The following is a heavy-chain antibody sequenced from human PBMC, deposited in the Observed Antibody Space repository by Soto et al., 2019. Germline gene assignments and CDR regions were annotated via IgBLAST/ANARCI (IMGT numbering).Heavy chain of an antibody. V-gene: IGHV3-9*01. CDR3: VKAGGYTSRGGYFDS. J-gene: IGHJ4*02. Sequence: EVQLVESGGDLVQPGRSLRLSCAASGFTFDDYAMHWVRQAPGKGLEWVSGISWNSGSRAYADSVQGRFIISRDNAKNSLYLQMNSLRPEDTAFYFCVKAGGYTSRGGYFDSWGQGTLVTVSS. CDR2: ISWNSGSR. D-gene: IGHD5-12*01. CDR1: GFTFDDYA.